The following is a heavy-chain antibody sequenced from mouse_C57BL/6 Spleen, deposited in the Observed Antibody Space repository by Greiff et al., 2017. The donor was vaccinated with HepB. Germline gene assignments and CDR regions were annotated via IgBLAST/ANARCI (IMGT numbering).Heavy chain of an antibody. CDR3: ARGPPITTVVATYYYAMDY. J-gene: IGHJ4*01. Sequence: DVKLVESGGGLVKPGGSLKLSCAASGFTFSSYAMSWVRQTPEKRLEWVATISDGGSYTYYPDNVKGRFTISRDNAKNNLYLQMSHLKSEDTAMYYCARGPPITTVVATYYYAMDYWGQGTSVTVSS. CDR1: GFTFSSYA. V-gene: IGHV5-4*03. D-gene: IGHD1-1*01. CDR2: ISDGGSYT.